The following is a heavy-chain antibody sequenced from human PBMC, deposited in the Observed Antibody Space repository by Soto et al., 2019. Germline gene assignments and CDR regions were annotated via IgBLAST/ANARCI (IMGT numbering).Heavy chain of an antibody. CDR2: IYYSGST. J-gene: IGHJ4*02. V-gene: IGHV4-59*08. D-gene: IGHD1-26*01. CDR1: GGSISSYY. Sequence: SETLSLTCTVSGGSISSYYWSWIRQPPGKGLEWIGYIYYSGSTNYNPSLKSRVTISVDTSKNQFSLKLSSVTAADTVVYYCARQYGGSYADYWGQGTLVTVS. CDR3: ARQYGGSYADY.